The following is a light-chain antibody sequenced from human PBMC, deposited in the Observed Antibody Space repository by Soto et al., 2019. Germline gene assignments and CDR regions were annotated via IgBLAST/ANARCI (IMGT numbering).Light chain of an antibody. Sequence: DIQMTQSPSSLSASVGDRVTITCRASQSIRSYLNWYQQKPGKAPKLLIYAASSLQSAVPSRFSGSGSGTDFTRTISSLQPEDFATYYCQQSYSTPYTFGQGTKLEIK. CDR3: QQSYSTPYT. CDR1: QSIRSY. V-gene: IGKV1-39*01. J-gene: IGKJ2*01. CDR2: AAS.